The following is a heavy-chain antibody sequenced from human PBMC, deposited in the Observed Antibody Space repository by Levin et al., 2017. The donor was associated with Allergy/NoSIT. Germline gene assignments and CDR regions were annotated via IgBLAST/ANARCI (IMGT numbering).Heavy chain of an antibody. J-gene: IGHJ4*02. Sequence: SQTLSLTCAVYGGSFSGYYWSWIRQPPGKGLEWIGEINHSGSTNYNPSLKSRVTISVDTSKNQFSLKLSSVTAADTAVYYCARSLGYCSGGSCYSFDYWGQGTLVTVSS. D-gene: IGHD2-15*01. CDR2: INHSGST. V-gene: IGHV4-34*01. CDR3: ARSLGYCSGGSCYSFDY. CDR1: GGSFSGYY.